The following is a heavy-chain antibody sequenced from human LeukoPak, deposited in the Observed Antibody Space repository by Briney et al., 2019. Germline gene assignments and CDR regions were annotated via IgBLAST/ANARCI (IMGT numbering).Heavy chain of an antibody. CDR3: ARAELLWSPGMYY. V-gene: IGHV4-59*01. CDR1: GASISSYY. D-gene: IGHD3-10*01. Sequence: PSETLSLTCTVSGASISSYYWSWIRQPPGKGLEWIGYIYYSGSTNYNPSLKSRVTISVDTSKNQFSLRLTSVTAADTAVYYCARAELLWSPGMYYWGQGTLVTVSS. J-gene: IGHJ4*02. CDR2: IYYSGST.